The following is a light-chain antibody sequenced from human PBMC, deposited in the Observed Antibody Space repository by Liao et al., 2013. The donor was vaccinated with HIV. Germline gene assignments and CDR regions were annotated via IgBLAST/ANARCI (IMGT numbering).Light chain of an antibody. CDR2: EDT. CDR3: QAWDSGSVV. V-gene: IGLV3-1*01. J-gene: IGLJ2*01. CDR1: TLGDKY. Sequence: YDLTQPPSVSVSPGQTATVTCSGGTLGDKYISWYQQRPGQSPVLVIYEDTKRPSGIPERFSGSNSGNTATLTISGTQALDEADYYCQAWDSGSVVFGGGTKLTVL.